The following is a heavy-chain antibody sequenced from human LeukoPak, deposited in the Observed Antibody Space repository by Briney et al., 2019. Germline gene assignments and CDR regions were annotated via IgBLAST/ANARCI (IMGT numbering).Heavy chain of an antibody. Sequence: PSETLSLTRTVSGGSISSYYWSWIRQPPGKGLEWIGYIYYSGSTNYNPSLKSRVTISVDTSKNQFSLKLSSVTAADTAVYYCARVSGQAFDYWGQGTLVTVSS. V-gene: IGHV4-59*01. CDR1: GGSISSYY. D-gene: IGHD5-12*01. CDR3: ARVSGQAFDY. CDR2: IYYSGST. J-gene: IGHJ4*02.